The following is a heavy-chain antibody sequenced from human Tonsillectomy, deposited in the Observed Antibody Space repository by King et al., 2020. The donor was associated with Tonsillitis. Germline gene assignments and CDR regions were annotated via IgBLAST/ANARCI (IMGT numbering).Heavy chain of an antibody. D-gene: IGHD2-8*01. V-gene: IGHV3-30*03. CDR2: ISYDGSNK. Sequence: VQLVESGGGVVQPGRSLRLSCAASGFTFSSYGMHWVRQAPGKGLEWVAIISYDGSNKYYADSVKGRFTISRDNSKNTLYLQMNSRRAEDTAVYYCAGEGLYLLYYYGMDVWGQGPTVTVSS. CDR3: AGEGLYLLYYYGMDV. J-gene: IGHJ6*02. CDR1: GFTFSSYG.